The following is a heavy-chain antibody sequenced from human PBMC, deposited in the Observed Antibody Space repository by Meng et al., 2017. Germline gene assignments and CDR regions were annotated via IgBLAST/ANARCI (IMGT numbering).Heavy chain of an antibody. CDR1: GFTFSDYY. V-gene: IGHV3-21*01. Sequence: GESLKISCAASGFTFSDYYMNWVRQAPGKGLEWVSSISSSSSYIYYADSVKGRFTISRDNAKNSLYLQMNSLRAEDTAVYYCAREDTAMVNDYWGQGTLVTVSS. J-gene: IGHJ4*02. CDR2: ISSSSSYI. CDR3: AREDTAMVNDY. D-gene: IGHD5-18*01.